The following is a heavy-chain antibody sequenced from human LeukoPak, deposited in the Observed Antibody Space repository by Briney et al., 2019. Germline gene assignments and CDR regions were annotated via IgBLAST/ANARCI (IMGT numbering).Heavy chain of an antibody. D-gene: IGHD3-3*01. CDR1: GGSISSGDYY. CDR3: AREDWIFASGYYYYMDV. J-gene: IGHJ6*03. Sequence: SETLSLTCTVSGGSISSGDYYWSWIRQPPGKGLEWIGYIYYSGSTYYNPSLKSRVTMSVDTSKNQFSLKLSSVTAADTAVYYCAREDWIFASGYYYYMDVWGKGTTVTVSS. V-gene: IGHV4-30-4*01. CDR2: IYYSGST.